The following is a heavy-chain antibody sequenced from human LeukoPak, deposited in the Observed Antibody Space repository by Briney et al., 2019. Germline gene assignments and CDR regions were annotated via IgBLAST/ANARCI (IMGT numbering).Heavy chain of an antibody. CDR1: GFTFSSYA. Sequence: TGGSLRPSCAASGFTFSSYAMSWVRQAPGKGLEWVSAISGSGGSTYYADSVKGRFTISRDNSKNTLYLQMNSLRAEDSAVYYCAKVVTIAVAPHGYFDLWGRGTLVTVSS. CDR2: ISGSGGST. D-gene: IGHD6-19*01. CDR3: AKVVTIAVAPHGYFDL. J-gene: IGHJ2*01. V-gene: IGHV3-23*01.